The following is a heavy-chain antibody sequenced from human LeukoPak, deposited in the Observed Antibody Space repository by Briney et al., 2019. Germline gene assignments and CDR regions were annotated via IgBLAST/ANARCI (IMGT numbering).Heavy chain of an antibody. CDR2: ISYDGSNK. Sequence: GRSLRLSCAASGFTFSSYAMHWVRQAPGKGLEWVAVISYDGSNKYYADSVKGRFTISRDNSKNTLYLQMNSLRAEDTAVYYCARDPYCSGGSCYGAFDYWGQGTLVTVSS. D-gene: IGHD2-15*01. V-gene: IGHV3-30*04. CDR1: GFTFSSYA. CDR3: ARDPYCSGGSCYGAFDY. J-gene: IGHJ4*02.